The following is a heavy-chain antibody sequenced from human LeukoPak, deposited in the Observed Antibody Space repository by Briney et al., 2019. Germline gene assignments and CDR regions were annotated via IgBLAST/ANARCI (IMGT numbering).Heavy chain of an antibody. CDR3: AIDRGSSSISFDY. Sequence: ASVKVSCKASGYTFTGYYMHWVRQAPGQGLEWMGRINPNSGDTNYAQKFQGRVTMTRDTSITTAYMELNRLRSDDTVVYYCAIDRGSSSISFDYWGQGTLVTVSS. CDR1: GYTFTGYY. V-gene: IGHV1-2*05. J-gene: IGHJ4*02. CDR2: INPNSGDT. D-gene: IGHD6-13*01.